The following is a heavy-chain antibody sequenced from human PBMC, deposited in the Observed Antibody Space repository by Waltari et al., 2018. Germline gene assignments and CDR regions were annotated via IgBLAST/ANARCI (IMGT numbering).Heavy chain of an antibody. D-gene: IGHD3-10*01. CDR3: ARRLGFGVRYFQH. J-gene: IGHJ1*01. V-gene: IGHV4-34*01. Sequence: QVQLQQWGAGLLKPSETLSLTCAVYGGSFSGNYWSWIRQPPGKGLEWIGEINHSGSTNYNPSLKSRVTISVDTSKNQFSLKLTSVTAADTAVYYCARRLGFGVRYFQHWGQGTLVTVSS. CDR2: INHSGST. CDR1: GGSFSGNY.